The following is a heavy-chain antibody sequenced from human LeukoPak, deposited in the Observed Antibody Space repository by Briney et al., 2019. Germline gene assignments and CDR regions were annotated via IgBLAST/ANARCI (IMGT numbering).Heavy chain of an antibody. J-gene: IGHJ6*02. CDR3: ARDLMVLGAMDV. Sequence: PGGSLRLSCAASGFTFNSHSMTWVRQPPGKRLEWVSAIFGDGGHTYYADSVKGRFTISRDNTQNSLYLQMNSLRAEDTAVYYCARDLMVLGAMDVWGQGTTVTVSS. CDR1: GFTFNSHS. CDR2: IFGDGGHT. V-gene: IGHV3-23*01. D-gene: IGHD3-3*02.